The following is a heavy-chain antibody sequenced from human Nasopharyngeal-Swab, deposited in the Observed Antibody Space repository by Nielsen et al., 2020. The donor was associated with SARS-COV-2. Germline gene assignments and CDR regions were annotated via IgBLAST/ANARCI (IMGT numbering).Heavy chain of an antibody. V-gene: IGHV4-34*01. Sequence: LESLSLTCAVYGGSFSGYYWSWIRQPPGKGLEWIGEINHSGSTNYNPSLKSRVTISVDTSKNQFSLKLSSVTAADTAVYYCARGGIAARPDYFDYWGQGTLVTVSS. D-gene: IGHD6-6*01. CDR3: ARGGIAARPDYFDY. J-gene: IGHJ4*02. CDR2: INHSGST. CDR1: GGSFSGYY.